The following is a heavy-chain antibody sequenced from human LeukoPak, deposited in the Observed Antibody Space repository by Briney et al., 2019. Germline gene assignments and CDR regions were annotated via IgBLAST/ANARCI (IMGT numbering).Heavy chain of an antibody. D-gene: IGHD3-9*01. CDR2: ISSGDRT. V-gene: IGHV3-23*01. CDR1: GFTVSSYA. Sequence: RAGGSLRLSCAASGFTVSSYAMNWVRQAPGKGLEWVAGISSGDRTFHAESVKGRFTISRDKSKDTLYLQMNSLRAEDTAVYYCAKDATASPYFHWFDNWGQGTQVIVSS. J-gene: IGHJ4*02. CDR3: AKDATASPYFHWFDN.